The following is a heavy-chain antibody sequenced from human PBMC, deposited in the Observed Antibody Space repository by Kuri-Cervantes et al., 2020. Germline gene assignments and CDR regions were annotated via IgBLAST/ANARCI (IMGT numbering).Heavy chain of an antibody. CDR1: GFTFDDYT. CDR2: ISWDGGST. CDR3: AREGLWMARGSYYTSGY. Sequence: GESLKISCAASGFTFDDYTMHWVRQAPGKGLEWVSLISWDGGSTYYADSVKGRFTISRDNAKNSLYLQMNSLRAEDTAVYYCAREGLWMARGSYYTSGYWGQGTLVTVSS. D-gene: IGHD3-10*01. J-gene: IGHJ4*02. V-gene: IGHV3-43*01.